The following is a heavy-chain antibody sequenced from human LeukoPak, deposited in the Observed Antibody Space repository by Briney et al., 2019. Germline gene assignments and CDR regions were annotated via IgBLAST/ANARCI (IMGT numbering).Heavy chain of an antibody. J-gene: IGHJ6*03. Sequence: SVKVSCKASGGTFSSYAISWVRQAPGQGLEWMGGIIPIFGTANYAQKFQRRVTITADKSTSTAYMELSSLRSEDTAVYYCARDLPYYYYMDVWGKGTTVTVSS. V-gene: IGHV1-69*06. CDR1: GGTFSSYA. CDR3: ARDLPYYYYMDV. CDR2: IIPIFGTA.